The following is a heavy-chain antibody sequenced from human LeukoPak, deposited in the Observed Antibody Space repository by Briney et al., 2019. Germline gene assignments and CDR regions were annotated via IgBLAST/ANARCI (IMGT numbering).Heavy chain of an antibody. Sequence: GGSLRLSCAASGFIFNNYAMSWVRQAPGKGLEWVSAISGNGGSTYYADSVKGRFTISRDSSKNTLSLQMHSLRAEDTAVYFCAKDGESYRYGYFDSWGQGTLVTVSS. V-gene: IGHV3-23*01. D-gene: IGHD3-16*02. CDR1: GFIFNNYA. J-gene: IGHJ4*02. CDR2: ISGNGGST. CDR3: AKDGESYRYGYFDS.